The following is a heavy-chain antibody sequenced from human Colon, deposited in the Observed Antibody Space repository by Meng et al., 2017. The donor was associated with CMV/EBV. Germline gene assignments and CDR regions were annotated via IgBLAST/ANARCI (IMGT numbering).Heavy chain of an antibody. Sequence: GESLKISCKGSGYSFTNYWIAWVRQMPGKGLEWMGTIFPGASETRYSPSFQGQVTISADKSISTAYLQWTSLKASDTAIYYCARGMISTPFDYWGQETLVTVSS. CDR3: ARGMISTPFDY. V-gene: IGHV5-51*01. CDR2: IFPGASET. J-gene: IGHJ4*02. CDR1: GYSFTNYW. D-gene: IGHD3-22*01.